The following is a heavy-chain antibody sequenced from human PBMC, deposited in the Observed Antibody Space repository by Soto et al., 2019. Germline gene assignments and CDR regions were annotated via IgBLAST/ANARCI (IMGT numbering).Heavy chain of an antibody. J-gene: IGHJ5*02. Sequence: ASVKVSCKASGYTFTRYTMNWVRQAPGQRLELMGWINPDNGNTKSSQKFQDRVIITRDTSASTAYMDLSSLRSEDTAVYYCARGIATGQLDPWGQGTLVTVSS. CDR2: INPDNGNT. CDR3: ARGIATGQLDP. CDR1: GYTFTRYT. D-gene: IGHD2-15*01. V-gene: IGHV1-3*01.